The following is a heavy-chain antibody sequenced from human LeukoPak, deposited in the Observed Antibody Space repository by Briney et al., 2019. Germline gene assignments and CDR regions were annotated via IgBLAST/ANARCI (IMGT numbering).Heavy chain of an antibody. Sequence: PSETLSLTCAVYGGSFSGYYWSWIRQPPGKGLEWIGEINHSGSTNYNPSLKSLVTISVDTSKNQFSLKLSSVTAADTAVYYCARGSPKLGYCSSPRCSVFDYWGQGTLVTVSS. CDR1: GGSFSGYY. D-gene: IGHD2-2*01. CDR2: INHSGST. J-gene: IGHJ4*02. V-gene: IGHV4-34*01. CDR3: ARGSPKLGYCSSPRCSVFDY.